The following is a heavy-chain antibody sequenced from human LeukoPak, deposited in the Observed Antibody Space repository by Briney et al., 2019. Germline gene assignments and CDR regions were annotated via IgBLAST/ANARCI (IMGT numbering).Heavy chain of an antibody. J-gene: IGHJ4*02. CDR1: GYTFTDYY. CDR3: ARDGTSVMVDFDY. Sequence: ASVKVSCKASGYTFTDYYLYWVRQAPGQGLEWMGWINPNSGGTNYAQKFQGRVIMTRDTSISTAYMELSRLRSDDTAVYYCARDGTSVMVDFDYWGQGTLVTVSS. D-gene: IGHD5-18*01. V-gene: IGHV1-2*02. CDR2: INPNSGGT.